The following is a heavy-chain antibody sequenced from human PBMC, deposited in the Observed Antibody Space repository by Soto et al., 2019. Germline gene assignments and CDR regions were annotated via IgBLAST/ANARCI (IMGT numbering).Heavy chain of an antibody. CDR3: ARMAGPWYFDL. CDR2: INHSGSS. Sequence: PSETLSLTCAVHGGSFSCFCWTWIRQPPGKGLEWIGEINHSGSSNYNPPLKSRVTMSLDTSRNQFSLSLNSVTAADTAVYYCARMAGPWYFDLWGRGTLVTVSS. CDR1: GGSFSCFC. V-gene: IGHV4-34*01. J-gene: IGHJ2*01.